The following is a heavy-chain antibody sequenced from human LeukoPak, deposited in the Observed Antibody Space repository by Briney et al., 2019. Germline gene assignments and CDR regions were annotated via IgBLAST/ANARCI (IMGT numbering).Heavy chain of an antibody. D-gene: IGHD6-13*01. V-gene: IGHV4-59*12. CDR3: ARGSIAAAD. CDR1: GASINNYY. J-gene: IGHJ4*02. CDR2: ISYTGST. Sequence: NPSETLSLTCTVSGASINNYYWSWIRQPPGKALEWIGYISYTGSTNYSPSLKSRVTISVDTSKNQFSLKLSSVTAADTAVYYCARGSIAAADWGQGTLVTVSS.